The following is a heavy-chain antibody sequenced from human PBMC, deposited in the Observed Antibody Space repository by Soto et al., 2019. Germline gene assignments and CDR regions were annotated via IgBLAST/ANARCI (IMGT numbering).Heavy chain of an antibody. Sequence: SGPTLVNPTQTLTLTCIFSGFSLRTSGVGVGWIRQPPGKALEWLGFIYWNDDKRYSPSLKSRLTITKDTSKNQVVLTLTNMEPLDTDPYDWAKRASGGCYRCLDPRGQGTAVTVSS. J-gene: IGHJ5*02. CDR3: AKRASGGCYRCLDP. V-gene: IGHV2-5*01. CDR2: IYWNDDK. CDR1: GFSLRTSGVG. D-gene: IGHD6-19*01.